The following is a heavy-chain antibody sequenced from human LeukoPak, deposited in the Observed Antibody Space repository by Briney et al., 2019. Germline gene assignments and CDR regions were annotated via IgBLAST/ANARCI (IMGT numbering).Heavy chain of an antibody. CDR2: IYYSGST. CDR3: ARARGYYGEYVSLHNWFDP. J-gene: IGHJ5*02. D-gene: IGHD4-17*01. CDR1: GGSISSYY. V-gene: IGHV4-59*12. Sequence: SETLSLTCTVSGGSISSYYWSWIRQPPGKELDWIGYIYYSGSTNYNPSLKSRVTIPVDTSKQQFSLTLTSVTAADTAGASLARARGYYGEYVSLHNWFDPGGQGPLVPVSS.